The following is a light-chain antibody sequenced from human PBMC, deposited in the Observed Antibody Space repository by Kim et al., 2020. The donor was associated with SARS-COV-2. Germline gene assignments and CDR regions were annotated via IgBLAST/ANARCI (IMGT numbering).Light chain of an antibody. Sequence: QSALTQPRSVSGSPGQSVTISCTGTSSDVGGYNYVSWYQQHPGKAPKLMIYDVSKRPSGVPDRFSGSKSGNTASLPISGLQAEDEADYYCCSYAGSYTLVFGGGTQLTVL. CDR1: SSDVGGYNY. J-gene: IGLJ2*01. CDR2: DVS. V-gene: IGLV2-11*01. CDR3: CSYAGSYTLV.